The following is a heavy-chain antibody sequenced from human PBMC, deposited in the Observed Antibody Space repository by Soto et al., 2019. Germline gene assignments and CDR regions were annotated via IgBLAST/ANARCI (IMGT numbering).Heavy chain of an antibody. J-gene: IGHJ6*02. Sequence: SETLSLTCTVSGASITNYYWTWIRQSPGKGLEWVGYMSYSGATNSSPSLKSRVTISVDTSKNQFSLKLSSVTAADTAVYYCAKASLLVAGGYYYGMVVWGQGTTVTVSS. CDR1: GASITNYY. CDR3: AKASLLVAGGYYYGMVV. V-gene: IGHV4-59*01. CDR2: MSYSGAT. D-gene: IGHD6-19*01.